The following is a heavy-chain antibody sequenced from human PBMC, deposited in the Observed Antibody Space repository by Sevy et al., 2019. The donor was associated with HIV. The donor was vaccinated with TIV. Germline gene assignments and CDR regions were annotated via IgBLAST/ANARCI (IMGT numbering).Heavy chain of an antibody. J-gene: IGHJ5*02. D-gene: IGHD3-10*01. CDR2: ISAYNGNT. CDR1: GYTFTSYG. CDR3: AGMLLWFGELESGWFDP. V-gene: IGHV1-18*01. Sequence: ASVKVSCKASGYTFTSYGISWVRQSPGQGLEWMGWISAYNGNTNYAQKLQGRVTMTTDTSTSTAYLELRSLRSDDPAVYYCAGMLLWFGELESGWFDPWGQGTLVTVSS.